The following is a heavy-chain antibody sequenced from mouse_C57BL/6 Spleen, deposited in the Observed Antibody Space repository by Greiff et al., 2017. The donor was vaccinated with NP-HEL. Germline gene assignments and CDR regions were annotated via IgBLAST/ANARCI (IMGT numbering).Heavy chain of an antibody. CDR1: GYAFSSSW. J-gene: IGHJ2*01. V-gene: IGHV1-82*01. Sequence: QVQLQQPGPELVKPGASVKISCKASGYAFSSSWMNWVKQRPGKGLEWIGRIYPGDGDTNYNGKLKGKATLTADKSSSTAYMQLSSLTSEDSAVYFCARWGRGSSGYFDYWGQGTTLTVSS. CDR2: IYPGDGDT. CDR3: ARWGRGSSGYFDY.